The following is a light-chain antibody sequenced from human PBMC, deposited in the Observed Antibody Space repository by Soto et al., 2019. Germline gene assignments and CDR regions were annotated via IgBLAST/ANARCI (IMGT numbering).Light chain of an antibody. CDR3: SSYTSSSTLV. CDR2: DVS. V-gene: IGLV2-14*01. CDR1: SSDVGGYNY. J-gene: IGLJ2*01. Sequence: QSALTQPASVSGSPGQSITISCTGTSSDVGGYNYVSWYQQHPGKAPKLMIYDVSHRPSGVSNRFSGSKSGNTASLTISGLQAEDEADYCCSSYTSSSTLVFGGGTKLTV.